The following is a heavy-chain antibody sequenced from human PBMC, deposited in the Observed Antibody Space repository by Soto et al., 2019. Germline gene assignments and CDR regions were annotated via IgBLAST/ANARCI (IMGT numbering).Heavy chain of an antibody. CDR2: ISGSGGST. CDR3: ANTSTVTSLVFDP. Sequence: EVQLLESGGDLIQPGGSLRLSCAASGFTFSSHAMSWVRRAPGKGLEWVSSISGSGGSTYYADSVKGRFTISRDNSKNTLSLQMNSLRAEDTAVYYCANTSTVTSLVFDPWGQGTLVTVSS. D-gene: IGHD4-17*01. J-gene: IGHJ5*02. V-gene: IGHV3-23*01. CDR1: GFTFSSHA.